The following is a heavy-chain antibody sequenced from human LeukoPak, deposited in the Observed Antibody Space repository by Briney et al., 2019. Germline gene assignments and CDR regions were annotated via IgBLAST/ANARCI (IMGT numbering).Heavy chain of an antibody. CDR3: AKAGYSSSWSTSPLRY. CDR1: GFTFSSYG. D-gene: IGHD6-13*01. Sequence: GGSLRPSCAASGFTFSSYGMHWVRQAPGKGLEWVAVISYDGSNKYYADSVKGRFTISRDNSKNTLYLQMNSLRAEDTAVYYCAKAGYSSSWSTSPLRYWGQGTLVTVSS. J-gene: IGHJ4*02. CDR2: ISYDGSNK. V-gene: IGHV3-30*18.